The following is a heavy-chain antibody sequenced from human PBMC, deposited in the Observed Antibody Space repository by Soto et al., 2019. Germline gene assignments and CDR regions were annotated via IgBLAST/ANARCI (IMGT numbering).Heavy chain of an antibody. Sequence: PWGSLCLSCPASVFTFSTYALSWVRQARGKGLEWVSAVSAIGQGTSYDDPSRDRLTTTTINTKKTTFLHMHTPRAEETAVYYCAKDRVDPLAQFHYWGQGTLVTVSS. D-gene: IGHD3-10*01. CDR1: VFTFSTYA. J-gene: IGHJ4*02. CDR2: VSAIGQGT. V-gene: IGHV3-23*01. CDR3: AKDRVDPLAQFHY.